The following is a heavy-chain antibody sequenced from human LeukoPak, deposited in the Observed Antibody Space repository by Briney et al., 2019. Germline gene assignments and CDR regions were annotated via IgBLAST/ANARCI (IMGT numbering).Heavy chain of an antibody. J-gene: IGHJ4*02. CDR3: ARYSSGWSLDY. Sequence: GGSLRLSCAVSGFTFNSYGMHWVRQAPGKGLEWVAVIWYDGSNKYYADSVQGRFTISRDNFKNTLYLQMNSLRAEDTAVYYCARYSSGWSLDYWGQGTLVTVSS. CDR1: GFTFNSYG. V-gene: IGHV3-33*01. D-gene: IGHD6-19*01. CDR2: IWYDGSNK.